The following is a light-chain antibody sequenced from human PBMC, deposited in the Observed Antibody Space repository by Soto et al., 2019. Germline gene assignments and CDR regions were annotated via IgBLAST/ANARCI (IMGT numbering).Light chain of an antibody. CDR2: TAS. Sequence: DIHLTQSPSFLSASVGDRVTITCRASQAISNYLAWYQQEPGKAPKLLIYTASTLQTGVPSRFSGRGSGTEFTLTISSLQPEDFATYYCQQLNSYPSITFGQGTRLEIK. CDR1: QAISNY. CDR3: QQLNSYPSIT. V-gene: IGKV1-9*01. J-gene: IGKJ5*01.